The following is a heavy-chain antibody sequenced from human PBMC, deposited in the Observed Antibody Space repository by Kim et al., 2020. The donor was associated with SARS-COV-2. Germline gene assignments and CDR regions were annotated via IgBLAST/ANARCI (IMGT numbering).Heavy chain of an antibody. V-gene: IGHV4-4*02. J-gene: IGHJ6*02. D-gene: IGHD3-10*01. Sequence: SLKSRVTISVDKSKNQFSLKLSSVTAADTAVYYCARSGPMVRGVLGGMDVWGQGTTVTVSS. CDR3: ARSGPMVRGVLGGMDV.